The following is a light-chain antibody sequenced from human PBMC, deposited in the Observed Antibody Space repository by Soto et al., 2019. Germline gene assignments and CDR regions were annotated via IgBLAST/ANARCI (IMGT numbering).Light chain of an antibody. Sequence: QSVLTQPASVSGSPGQSITISCTGTRSDIGASIYVSWFQQYPGEAPKCMIYDVNNRPSGVSNRFSGSKSGSTASLTISGLQAEDEAVYYCTSYTTINTLALGGGTKLTVL. J-gene: IGLJ2*01. V-gene: IGLV2-14*01. CDR1: RSDIGASIY. CDR2: DVN. CDR3: TSYTTINTLA.